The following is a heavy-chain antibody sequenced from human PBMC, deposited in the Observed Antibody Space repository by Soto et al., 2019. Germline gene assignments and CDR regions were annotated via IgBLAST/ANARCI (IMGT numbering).Heavy chain of an antibody. J-gene: IGHJ6*03. D-gene: IGHD2-2*01. V-gene: IGHV4-39*01. CDR2: ISYSGST. CDR1: GGSISSSSSS. Sequence: SETLSLTCTVSGGSISSSSSSWGCIRQPPGKGLEWLGIISYSGSTYYSPSLKSRVTISVDASKNLFSLKLSSVTAADTAVYYCARIYVTDVVVVPASKDYMDVWGKGTTVPVSS. CDR3: ARIYVTDVVVVPASKDYMDV.